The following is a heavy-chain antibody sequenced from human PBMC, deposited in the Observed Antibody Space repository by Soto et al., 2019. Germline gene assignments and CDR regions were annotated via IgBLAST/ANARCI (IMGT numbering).Heavy chain of an antibody. V-gene: IGHV4-4*07. CDR1: GGSISSYY. CDR2: IYTSGST. D-gene: IGHD6-19*01. CDR3: ARERAVAGTYWFDP. J-gene: IGHJ5*02. Sequence: QVQLQESGPGLVKPSETLSLTCTVSGGSISSYYWSWIRQPAGKGLEWIGRIYTSGSTNYNPSLKRRVTMSVDTSKNQFSLKLSSVTAADTAVDYCARERAVAGTYWFDPWGQGTLVTVSS.